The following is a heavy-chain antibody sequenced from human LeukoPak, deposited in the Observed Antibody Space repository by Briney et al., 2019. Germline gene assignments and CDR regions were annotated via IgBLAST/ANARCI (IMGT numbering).Heavy chain of an antibody. D-gene: IGHD2-2*01. CDR2: ISAYNGNT. Sequence: ASVKVSCKASGYTFTSYGISWVRQAPGQGLEWMGWISAYNGNTNYAQKLQGRVTMTRDTSTSTVYMELSSLRSEDTAVYYCARGSDIAVVPAAMHYWGQGTLVTVSS. CDR3: ARGSDIAVVPAAMHY. V-gene: IGHV1-18*01. J-gene: IGHJ4*02. CDR1: GYTFTSYG.